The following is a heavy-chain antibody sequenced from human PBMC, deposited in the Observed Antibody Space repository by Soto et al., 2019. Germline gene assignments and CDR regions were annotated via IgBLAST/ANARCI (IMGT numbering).Heavy chain of an antibody. CDR1: GGSISSYY. Sequence: SETLSLTCTVSGGSISSYYWSWIRQPPGKGLEWIGYIFYRGSTNYNPSLKSRVTMSLDTSKNQFSLKLSSVTAADTAVYYCARERPDGARLDPWGQGTLVTVSS. J-gene: IGHJ5*02. V-gene: IGHV4-59*12. CDR3: ARERPDGARLDP. CDR2: IFYRGST. D-gene: IGHD6-6*01.